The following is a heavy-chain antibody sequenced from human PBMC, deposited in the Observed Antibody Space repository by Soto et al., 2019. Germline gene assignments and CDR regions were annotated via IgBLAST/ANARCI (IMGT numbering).Heavy chain of an antibody. Sequence: PGVTLSQAWFGCGGSAVRYSWIWICQAPGRGLEWIGYIYYAGNTLYTPSLSSRVTISVDTSKNQFSLKLYFVTAADTAVYFCARHDAVPKLQNGMGVWGQGTKVT. J-gene: IGHJ6*02. CDR1: GGSAVRYS. V-gene: IGHV4-59*02. CDR2: IYYAGNT. CDR3: ARHDAVPKLQNGMGV. D-gene: IGHD2-15*01.